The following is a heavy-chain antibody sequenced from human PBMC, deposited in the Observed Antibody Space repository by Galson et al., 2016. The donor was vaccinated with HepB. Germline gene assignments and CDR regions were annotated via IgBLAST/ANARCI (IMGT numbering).Heavy chain of an antibody. CDR3: ATFIEENSSFES. CDR1: GFTFTTYW. J-gene: IGHJ4*02. Sequence: SLRLSCAASGFTFTTYWMSWVRQAPGKGLEWVANIKQDESEKFYVDSVKARFTVSRDNAKNSLFLQMRSLRAEDTAVYFCATFIEENSSFESWGQGTLVTVSS. D-gene: IGHD1/OR15-1a*01. V-gene: IGHV3-7*01. CDR2: IKQDESEK.